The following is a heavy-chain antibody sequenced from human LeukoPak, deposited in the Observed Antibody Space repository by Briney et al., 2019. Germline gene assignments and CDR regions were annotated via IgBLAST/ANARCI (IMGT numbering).Heavy chain of an antibody. CDR2: IYYSGST. Sequence: SETLSLTCTVSGGSISSYYWSWIRQPPGKGLEWIGYIYYSGSTNYNPSLKSRVTISVDTSKNQFSLKLSSVTAADTAVYYCARQGAGRYFQHWGQGTLVTVSS. D-gene: IGHD6-19*01. CDR1: GGSISSYY. CDR3: ARQGAGRYFQH. J-gene: IGHJ1*01. V-gene: IGHV4-59*08.